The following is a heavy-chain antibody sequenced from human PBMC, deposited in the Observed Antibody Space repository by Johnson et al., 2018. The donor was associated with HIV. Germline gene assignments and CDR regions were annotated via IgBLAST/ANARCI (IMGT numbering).Heavy chain of an antibody. Sequence: QVQLVESGGGVVQPGRSLRLSCAASGFTVSSYAIHWVRQAPGKGLQWVAVISYDGSNKYYADSVKGRFTISRDNSKNTLYLQMNSLRAEDTAVYYCAKDSPNLDAFDIWGQGTMVTVSS. CDR1: GFTVSSYA. J-gene: IGHJ3*02. V-gene: IGHV3-30-3*01. CDR3: AKDSPNLDAFDI. CDR2: ISYDGSNK. D-gene: IGHD1-14*01.